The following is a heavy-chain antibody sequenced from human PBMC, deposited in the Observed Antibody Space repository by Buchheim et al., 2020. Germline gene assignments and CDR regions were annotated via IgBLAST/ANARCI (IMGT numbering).Heavy chain of an antibody. CDR2: IKQDGREK. V-gene: IGHV3-7*01. D-gene: IGHD1/OR15-1a*01. CDR1: GFTFSSYW. CDR3: AKGIQQYWYFDL. Sequence: EVQLVESGGGLVQPGGSLRLSCAASGFTFSSYWMSWVRQAPGKGLEWVANIKQDGREKYYADSVKGRFIISRDHAKNSLFLQMNSLRAEDTAVYYCAKGIQQYWYFDLWGRGTL. J-gene: IGHJ2*01.